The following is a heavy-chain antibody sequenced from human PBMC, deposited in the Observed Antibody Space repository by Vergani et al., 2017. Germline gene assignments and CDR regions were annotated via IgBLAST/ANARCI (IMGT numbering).Heavy chain of an antibody. J-gene: IGHJ3*01. CDR1: GGSNNNDFYY. CDR2: IYVSGIT. D-gene: IGHD4-23*01. Sequence: QVQLQESGPGLVKPSQTLSLTCTVSGGSNNNDFYYWHWIRQPAGKGLEWIWRIYVSGITDYNSSLQSRVSMSVDTSKNQFSLTLTSVTAADTAVYYCARDNKQLRPRAFDLWVQGTMVTVSS. CDR3: ARDNKQLRPRAFDL. V-gene: IGHV4-61*02.